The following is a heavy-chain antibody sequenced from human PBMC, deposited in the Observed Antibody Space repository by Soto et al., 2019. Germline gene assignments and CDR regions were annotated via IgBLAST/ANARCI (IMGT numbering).Heavy chain of an antibody. CDR3: AKDGIAAAGTALVPDY. D-gene: IGHD6-13*01. CDR2: ISGSGGST. CDR1: GFPFSSYA. J-gene: IGHJ4*02. V-gene: IGHV3-23*01. Sequence: EVQLLESGGGLVQPGGSLRLSCAASGFPFSSYAMSWVRQAPGKGREWVSAISGSGGSTYYADSVKGRFTISRDNSKNSLYLRMNSLRAEDTAVYYCAKDGIAAAGTALVPDYWGQGTLVTVSS.